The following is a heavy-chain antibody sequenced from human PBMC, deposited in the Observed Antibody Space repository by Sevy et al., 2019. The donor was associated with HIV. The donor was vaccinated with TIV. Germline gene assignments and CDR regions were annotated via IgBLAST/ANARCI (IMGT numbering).Heavy chain of an antibody. CDR1: GFAVSDNC. CDR3: VRRGVDAYNVYFDL. J-gene: IGHJ4*02. D-gene: IGHD3-10*01. Sequence: GGSLRLSCAVSGFAVSDNCMSWVRQSPGKGLEWVSVIFSGGRTSYADSVKGRFTVSRDDAKNSVYLEMKSLRDQDTALYYCVRRGVDAYNVYFDLWGQGTLVTVSS. CDR2: IFSGGRT. V-gene: IGHV3-53*01.